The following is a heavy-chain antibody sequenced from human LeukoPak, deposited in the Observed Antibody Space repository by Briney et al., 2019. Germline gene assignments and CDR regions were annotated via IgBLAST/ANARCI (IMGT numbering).Heavy chain of an antibody. Sequence: ETLSLTCTVSGGSVSSNYMSWVRQAPGKGLEWVSVIYSGGSTYYADSVKGRFTISRHNSKNTLYLQMNSLRAEDTAVYYCARVWRDGYNYPIDYWGQGTLVTVSS. CDR2: IYSGGST. CDR1: GGSVSSNY. D-gene: IGHD5-12*01. J-gene: IGHJ4*02. CDR3: ARVWRDGYNYPIDY. V-gene: IGHV3-53*04.